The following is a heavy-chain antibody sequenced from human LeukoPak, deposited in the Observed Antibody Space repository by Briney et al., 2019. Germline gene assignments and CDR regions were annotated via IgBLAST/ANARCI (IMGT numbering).Heavy chain of an antibody. D-gene: IGHD6-13*01. CDR1: GGSISSGDYY. CDR2: IDYSGSN. CDR3: ASEAADGVY. Sequence: SETLSLTCTVSGGSISSGDYYWSWIRQPPGKGLEWIGYIDYSGSNYYNPSLKSRVTISVDTSKNQFSLKLSSVTAADTAVYYCASEAADGVYWGQGTLVTVSS. J-gene: IGHJ4*02. V-gene: IGHV4-30-4*01.